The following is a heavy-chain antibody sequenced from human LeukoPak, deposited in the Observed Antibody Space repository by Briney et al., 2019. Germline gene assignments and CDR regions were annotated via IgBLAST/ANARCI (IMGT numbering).Heavy chain of an antibody. Sequence: ASVKVSCKASGDTFTSYDMHWVRQAPGQGLEWMGIINPSVGNTSYAQKFQGRVTMTRDTSTSTVYMELSSLRSEDTAVYYCARDLNWNVRDYYSGMDVWGKGTTVTVSS. CDR2: INPSVGNT. CDR1: GDTFTSYD. J-gene: IGHJ6*04. D-gene: IGHD1-1*01. V-gene: IGHV1-46*01. CDR3: ARDLNWNVRDYYSGMDV.